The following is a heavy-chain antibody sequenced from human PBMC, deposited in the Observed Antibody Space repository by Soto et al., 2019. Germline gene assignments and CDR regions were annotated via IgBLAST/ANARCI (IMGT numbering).Heavy chain of an antibody. Sequence: EVQLLESGGGLVQPGGSLRLSCAASGFTFSSYAMSWVRQAPGKGLEWVSAISGSGGSTYYADSVKGRFTISRDNSKNTLYLQMNSLRAEDTAVYYWAKADQLGPHLFDAFDIWGQGTMVTVSS. CDR3: AKADQLGPHLFDAFDI. D-gene: IGHD2-2*01. CDR1: GFTFSSYA. CDR2: ISGSGGST. V-gene: IGHV3-23*01. J-gene: IGHJ3*02.